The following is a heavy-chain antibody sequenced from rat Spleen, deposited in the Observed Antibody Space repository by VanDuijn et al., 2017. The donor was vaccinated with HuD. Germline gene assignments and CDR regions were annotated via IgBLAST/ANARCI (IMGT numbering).Heavy chain of an antibody. J-gene: IGHJ3*01. D-gene: IGHD1-11*01. CDR3: ASLTTEGNWFAY. V-gene: IGHV5-25*01. Sequence: EVQLVESGGDLVQPGRSLKLSCAASGFTFSDYYMAWVRQAPTKGLEWVASISTGGGNTYYRDSVKGRFTISRDNAKSTLYLQMDSLRSEDTATYYCASLTTEGNWFAYWGQGTLVTVSS. CDR2: ISTGGGNT. CDR1: GFTFSDYY.